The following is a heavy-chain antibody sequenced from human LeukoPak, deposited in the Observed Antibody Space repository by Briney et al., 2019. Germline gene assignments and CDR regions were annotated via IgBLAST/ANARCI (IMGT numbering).Heavy chain of an antibody. Sequence: HAGGSLRLSCAASGFTFSSYAMSWVRQAPGKGLEWVSAISGSGGSTYYADSVKGRFTISRDNSKNTLYLQMNSLRAEDTTVYYCAKDFDYGDYVTHYYFDYWGQGTLVTVSS. V-gene: IGHV3-23*01. D-gene: IGHD4-17*01. CDR1: GFTFSSYA. CDR2: ISGSGGST. CDR3: AKDFDYGDYVTHYYFDY. J-gene: IGHJ4*02.